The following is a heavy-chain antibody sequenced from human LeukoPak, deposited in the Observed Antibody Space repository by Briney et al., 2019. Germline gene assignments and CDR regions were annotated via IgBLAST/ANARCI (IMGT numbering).Heavy chain of an antibody. CDR2: ISWNSGTI. J-gene: IGHJ6*03. D-gene: IGHD3-22*01. CDR3: ARVGRIRFYDSSGSSTNYYYMDV. CDR1: GFTFDDYA. V-gene: IGHV3-9*01. Sequence: GRSLRLSCAASGFTFDDYAMHWVRQAPGKGLEWVSGISWNSGTIGYADSVKGRFTISRDNAKNSLYLQMNSLRAEDTALYYCARVGRIRFYDSSGSSTNYYYMDVWGKGTTVTVSS.